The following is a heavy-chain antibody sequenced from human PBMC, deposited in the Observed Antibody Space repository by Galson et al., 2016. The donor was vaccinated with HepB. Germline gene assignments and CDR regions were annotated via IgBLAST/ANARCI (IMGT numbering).Heavy chain of an antibody. V-gene: IGHV1-69*06. CDR1: GGTFSSSG. CDR3: ARDSRRTVLRFSEWFMDV. CDR2: IIPIFGTA. Sequence: SVKVSCKASGGTFSSSGISWVRQAPGQGLEWMGGIIPIFGTANYAQKFQGRVTITADKSTTTAYMELSSLRSDDTAVYYCARDSRRTVLRFSEWFMDVWGQGTTVTVSS. D-gene: IGHD3-3*01. J-gene: IGHJ6*02.